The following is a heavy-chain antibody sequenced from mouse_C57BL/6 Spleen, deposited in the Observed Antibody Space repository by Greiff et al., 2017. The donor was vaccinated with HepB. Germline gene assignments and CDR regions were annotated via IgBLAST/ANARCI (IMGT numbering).Heavy chain of an antibody. Sequence: EVQLQQSGAELVRPGASVKLSCTASGFNIKDDYMHWVKQRPEQGLEWIGWIDPENGDTEYASKFQGKATITADTSSNTAYLQLSSLTSEDTAVYYCTTADDYYAMDYWGQGTSVTVSS. J-gene: IGHJ4*01. CDR2: IDPENGDT. CDR3: TTADDYYAMDY. V-gene: IGHV14-4*01. CDR1: GFNIKDDY.